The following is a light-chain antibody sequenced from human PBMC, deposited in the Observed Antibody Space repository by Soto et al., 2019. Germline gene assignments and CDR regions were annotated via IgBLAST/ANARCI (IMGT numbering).Light chain of an antibody. CDR1: QGISSF. V-gene: IGKV1-9*01. J-gene: IGKJ3*01. CDR3: QQLNSFPIP. Sequence: IQLTQSPSSLSASVGARVTITCRASQGISSFLAWYQQKPGKAPKLLIYAASTLQSGVPSRFSGSGSGTDFTLTIGSLQPEDFATYYCQQLNSFPIPFGPGTKVDIK. CDR2: AAS.